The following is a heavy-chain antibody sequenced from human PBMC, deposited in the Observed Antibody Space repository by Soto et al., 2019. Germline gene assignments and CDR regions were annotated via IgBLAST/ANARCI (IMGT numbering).Heavy chain of an antibody. V-gene: IGHV3-7*03. J-gene: IGHJ4*02. CDR3: ARGSGYSYGLYYFDY. CDR1: VFTFSRYW. CDR2: IKQDGSEK. D-gene: IGHD5-18*01. Sequence: PWGSLRLSCSASVFTFSRYWMSWFRQAPGKGLEWVANIKQDGSEKYYVDSVKGRFTISRDNAKNSLYLQMNSLRAEDTAVYYCARGSGYSYGLYYFDYWGQGTLVTVSS.